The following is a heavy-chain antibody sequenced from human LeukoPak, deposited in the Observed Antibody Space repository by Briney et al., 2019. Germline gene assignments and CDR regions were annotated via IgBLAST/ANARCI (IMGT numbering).Heavy chain of an antibody. D-gene: IGHD3-22*01. J-gene: IGHJ4*02. CDR2: IYYSGST. Sequence: SETLSLTCTVSGGSIGSSSYYWGWIRQPPGKGLEWIGSIYYSGSTYYNPSLKSRVTISVDTSKNQFSLKLSSVTAADTAVYYCARRPSDYYDSSGYYEGYFDYWGQGTLVTVSS. CDR1: GGSIGSSSYY. V-gene: IGHV4-39*01. CDR3: ARRPSDYYDSSGYYEGYFDY.